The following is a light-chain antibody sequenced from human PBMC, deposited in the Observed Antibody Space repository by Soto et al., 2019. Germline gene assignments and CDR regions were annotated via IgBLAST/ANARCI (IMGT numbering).Light chain of an antibody. Sequence: IVMTQSPGTLSLSPGERATLSCRASQSVSNNYLAWYQRKPGQAPRRLIYGASSRATGIPDRFSGSGSGTDFTLTISRLEPEDIAVYYCQSSVRSPSFGEGTLLEIK. CDR2: GAS. V-gene: IGKV3-20*01. CDR1: QSVSNNY. CDR3: QSSVRSPS. J-gene: IGKJ5*01.